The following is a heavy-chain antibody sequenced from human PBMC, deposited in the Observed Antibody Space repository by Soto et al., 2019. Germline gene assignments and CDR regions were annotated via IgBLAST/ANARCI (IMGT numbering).Heavy chain of an antibody. V-gene: IGHV5-51*01. J-gene: IGHJ4*02. CDR1: GYSFTSYW. CDR3: ATTRDSSGWHFDY. D-gene: IGHD6-19*01. Sequence: PGESLKISCKGSGYSFTSYWIGWVRQMPGKGLEWMGIIYPGDSDTRYSPSFQGQVTISADKSISTAYLQWSSLKASDTAMYYCATTRDSSGWHFDYWGQGTLVTVSS. CDR2: IYPGDSDT.